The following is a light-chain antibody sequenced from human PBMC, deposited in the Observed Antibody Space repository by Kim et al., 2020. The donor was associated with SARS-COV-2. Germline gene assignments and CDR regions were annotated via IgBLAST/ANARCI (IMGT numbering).Light chain of an antibody. V-gene: IGKV1-8*01. CDR1: QGISSY. J-gene: IGKJ4*01. CDR3: QQYYSYPVT. CDR2: AAS. Sequence: ASTGDGVTITCRASQGISSYLAWYQQKPGKAPKLLIYAASTLQSGVPSRFSGSGSGTDFTLTISCLQSEDFATYYCQQYYSYPVTFGGGTKVDIK.